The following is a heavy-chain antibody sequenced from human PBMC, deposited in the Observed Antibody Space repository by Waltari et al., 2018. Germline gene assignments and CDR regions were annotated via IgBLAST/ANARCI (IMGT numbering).Heavy chain of an antibody. J-gene: IGHJ4*02. V-gene: IGHV4-4*07. CDR1: GVSVSSSY. CDR3: ARDSNGSGRPFDY. CDR2: FYYGGNH. Sequence: QVQLQESGPGLVRPSETLSLICTVSGVSVSSSYWSWIRPPAGKGLEWIGRFYYGGNHNYSPALKSRVTMSVDTSKKQFSLELTSVTAADTAVYYCARDSNGSGRPFDYWGQGTLVTVSS. D-gene: IGHD3-10*01.